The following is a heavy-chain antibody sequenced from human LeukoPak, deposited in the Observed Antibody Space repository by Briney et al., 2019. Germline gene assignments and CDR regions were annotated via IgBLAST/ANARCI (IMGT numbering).Heavy chain of an antibody. Sequence: GASVKVSCKASGYTFTGYYIHWVRQAPGQGLEWMGWVNPNSGATSYAQKFQGRVTMTRHTSINTGYMELSSLTSDDTAVYWCARGKPRGNLGCSDDCYYDYWGQGTLVTVSS. CDR2: VNPNSGAT. CDR3: ARGKPRGNLGCSDDCYYDY. CDR1: GYTFTGYY. V-gene: IGHV1-2*02. J-gene: IGHJ4*02. D-gene: IGHD2-21*02.